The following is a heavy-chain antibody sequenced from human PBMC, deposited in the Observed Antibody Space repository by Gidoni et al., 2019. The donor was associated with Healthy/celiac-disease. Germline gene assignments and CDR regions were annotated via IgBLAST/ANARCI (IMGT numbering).Heavy chain of an antibody. CDR1: GFTFSSYG. CDR2: IWYDGSNK. CDR3: ARERVATTGDFDY. V-gene: IGHV3-33*01. D-gene: IGHD5-12*01. Sequence: QVQLVESGGGVVQPGRSLRLSCAASGFTFSSYGMHWVRQAPGKGLEWVAVIWYDGSNKYYADSVKGRFTISRDNSKNTLYLQMNSLRAEDTAVYYCARERVATTGDFDYWGQGTLVTVSS. J-gene: IGHJ4*02.